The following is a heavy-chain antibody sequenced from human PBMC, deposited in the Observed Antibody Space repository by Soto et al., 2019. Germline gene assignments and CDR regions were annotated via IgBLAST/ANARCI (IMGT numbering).Heavy chain of an antibody. V-gene: IGHV3-23*01. CDR2: TRVIVGRT. D-gene: IGHD3-16*01. CDR3: QKVGGVPGRTDWPVFDP. Sequence: PGGSLRPACPVSRFLFTNYCMRWVRQAPRRLLEWVWATRVIVGRTYYADSVKGRFTISRDNSKNTVYLQMNSLRIEDTAVYYCQKVGGVPGRTDWPVFDPWGQGTLVTVSS. CDR1: RFLFTNYC. J-gene: IGHJ5*02.